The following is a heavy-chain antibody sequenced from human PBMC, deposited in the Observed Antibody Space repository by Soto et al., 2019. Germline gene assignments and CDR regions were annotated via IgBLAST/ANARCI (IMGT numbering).Heavy chain of an antibody. V-gene: IGHV3-73*01. CDR3: TRDPRNYYDSIGSANWFDP. CDR1: GFALSGSA. CDR2: IRSKTNSYAT. D-gene: IGHD3-22*01. Sequence: LRLSCAASGFALSGSAMHWVRQASGKGLEWVGRIRSKTNSYATAYAASVKGRFTISRDDSKDTAYLQMNSLKTEDTAVYYCTRDPRNYYDSIGSANWFDPWGQGTLVTVSS. J-gene: IGHJ5*02.